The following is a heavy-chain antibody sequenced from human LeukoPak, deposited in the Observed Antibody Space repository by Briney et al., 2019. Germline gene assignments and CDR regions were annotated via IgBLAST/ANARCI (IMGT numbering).Heavy chain of an antibody. J-gene: IGHJ3*01. CDR1: GGAFSGYY. D-gene: IGHD3-22*01. Sequence: PSETLSLTCAVYGGAFSGYYWSWIRQPPGKGLEWIGDINHSGSTNYDPSLKSRVTMSVDMSKSQFSLKLSSVTAADTAVYYCARAVPVTMTDPFDRWGQGTMVTVSS. CDR3: ARAVPVTMTDPFDR. CDR2: INHSGST. V-gene: IGHV4-34*01.